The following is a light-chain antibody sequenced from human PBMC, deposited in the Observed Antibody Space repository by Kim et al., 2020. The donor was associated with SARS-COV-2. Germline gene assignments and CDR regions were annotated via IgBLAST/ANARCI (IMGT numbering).Light chain of an antibody. CDR1: QGISSY. V-gene: IGKV1-9*01. J-gene: IGKJ2*01. Sequence: DIQLTQSPSFLSASVGDRVTITCRASQGISSYLAWYQQKPGKAPKLLIHGASTLQSGVPSRFSGSGSGTEFTLTISSLQPEDFAIYYCHQFNSYPYTFGQVTKLEIK. CDR2: GAS. CDR3: HQFNSYPYT.